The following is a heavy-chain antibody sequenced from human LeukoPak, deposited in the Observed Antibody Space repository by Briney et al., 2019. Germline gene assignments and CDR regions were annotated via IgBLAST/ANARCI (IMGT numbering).Heavy chain of an antibody. CDR2: INSDGSWT. D-gene: IGHD2/OR15-2a*01. V-gene: IGHV3-74*01. CDR1: GNYW. Sequence: RGSLRLSCAASGNYWMHWVRQAPGKGLVWVSHINSDGSWTSYADSVKGRFTISKDNARNTVYLQMNSLRAEDTAVYYCVSFYETYWGRGTLVTVSS. J-gene: IGHJ4*02. CDR3: VSFYETY.